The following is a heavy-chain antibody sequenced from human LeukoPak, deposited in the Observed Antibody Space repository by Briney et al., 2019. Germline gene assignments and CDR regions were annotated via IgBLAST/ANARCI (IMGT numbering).Heavy chain of an antibody. Sequence: PGGSLRLSCAASGFTVRSNYMTWVRQAPGKGLEWVSVMYSGDSTYYDDSVKGRFTISRDNSKNTLDLQMNSLRDEDTGVYYCARADGYSSWFVHWGQGTLVTVSS. CDR2: MYSGDST. CDR3: ARADGYSSWFVH. CDR1: GFTVRSNY. D-gene: IGHD5-18*01. J-gene: IGHJ5*02. V-gene: IGHV3-53*01.